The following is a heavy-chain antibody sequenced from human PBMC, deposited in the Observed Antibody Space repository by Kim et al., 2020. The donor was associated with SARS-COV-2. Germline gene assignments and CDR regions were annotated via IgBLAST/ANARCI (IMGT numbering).Heavy chain of an antibody. V-gene: IGHV3-73*01. CDR1: GFTFSGSA. Sequence: GGSLRLSCAASGFTFSGSAMHWVRQASGKGLEWVGRIRSKANSYATAYAASVKGRFTISRDDSKNTAYLQMNSLKTEDTAVYYCTRKGDYGGDYYYYGMDVWGQGTTVTVSS. J-gene: IGHJ6*02. CDR3: TRKGDYGGDYYYYGMDV. D-gene: IGHD3-16*01. CDR2: IRSKANSYAT.